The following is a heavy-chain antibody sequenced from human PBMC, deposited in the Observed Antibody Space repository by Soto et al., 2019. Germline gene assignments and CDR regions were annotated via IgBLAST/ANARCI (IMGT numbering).Heavy chain of an antibody. CDR1: GFTFDDYA. J-gene: IGHJ1*01. CDR2: INWNSGSI. D-gene: IGHD6-13*01. V-gene: IGHV3-9*01. Sequence: EVQLVESGGGLVQPGRSLRLSCAASGFTFDDYAMHWVRQVPGKGLEWVSGINWNSGSIGYGDSVKGRFAISRDNAKNPLHLQMNSLRAEDTAFYYCVKDESINWYSGHFRHWGQGTLVTVSS. CDR3: VKDESINWYSGHFRH.